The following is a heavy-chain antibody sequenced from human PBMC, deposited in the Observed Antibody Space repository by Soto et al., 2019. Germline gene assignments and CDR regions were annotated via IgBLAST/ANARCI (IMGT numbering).Heavy chain of an antibody. D-gene: IGHD1-26*01. V-gene: IGHV3-23*01. CDR3: AKRSKSGINDVGNAMDV. CDR1: GFSFSNYA. Sequence: EVQLLESGGTLVQVGGSLRLSCVASGFSFSNYAVTWVRQAPGTGLEWVSAISGSGAGTYYADSVKGRFTISRDNSKNTVHLQMNSLRLEDTAVYHCAKRSKSGINDVGNAMDVWGQGTTVIVS. J-gene: IGHJ6*02. CDR2: ISGSGAGT.